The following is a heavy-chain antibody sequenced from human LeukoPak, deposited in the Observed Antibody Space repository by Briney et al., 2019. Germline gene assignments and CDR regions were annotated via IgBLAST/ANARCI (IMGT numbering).Heavy chain of an antibody. J-gene: IGHJ4*02. CDR1: GFVFSTYT. D-gene: IGHD3-22*01. CDR3: AKTRGYYDSSGYYLDY. V-gene: IGHV3-23*01. Sequence: GGSLRLSCAASGFVFSTYTMTWVRQTPGKGLEWVSAISGSGGSTYYADSVKGRFTISRDNSKNTLYLQMNSLRAEDTAVYYCAKTRGYYDSSGYYLDYWGQGTLVTVSS. CDR2: ISGSGGST.